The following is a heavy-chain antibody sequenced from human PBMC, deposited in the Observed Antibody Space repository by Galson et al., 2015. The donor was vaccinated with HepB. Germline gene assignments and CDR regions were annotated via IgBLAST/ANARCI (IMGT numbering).Heavy chain of an antibody. CDR1: GFTFSSYA. D-gene: IGHD3-10*01. CDR3: ARPHVYYYGSGSYYNFDYFDY. J-gene: IGHJ4*02. Sequence: SLRLSCAASGFTFSSYAMHWVRQAPGKGLEWVAVISYDGSNKYYADSVKGRFTISRDNSKNTLYLQMNSLRAEDTAVYYCARPHVYYYGSGSYYNFDYFDYWGQGTLVTVSS. CDR2: ISYDGSNK. V-gene: IGHV3-30-3*01.